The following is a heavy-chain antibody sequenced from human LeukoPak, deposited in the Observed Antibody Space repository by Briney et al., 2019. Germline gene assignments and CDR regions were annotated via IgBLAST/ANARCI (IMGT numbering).Heavy chain of an antibody. Sequence: ASVKVSCKASGYTFTGYYMHWVRQAPGQGLEWMGWINPNSGSTNYAQKFQGRVTMTRDTSISTAYMELSRLRSDDTAVYYCARDRSSIAVAGTLRGYYFDYWGQGTLVTVSS. CDR3: ARDRSSIAVAGTLRGYYFDY. J-gene: IGHJ4*02. CDR2: INPNSGST. D-gene: IGHD6-19*01. V-gene: IGHV1-2*02. CDR1: GYTFTGYY.